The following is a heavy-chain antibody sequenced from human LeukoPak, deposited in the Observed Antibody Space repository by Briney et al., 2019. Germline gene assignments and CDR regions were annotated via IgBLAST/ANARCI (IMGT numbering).Heavy chain of an antibody. CDR2: ISSSGSTI. V-gene: IGHV3-48*04. J-gene: IGHJ4*02. CDR1: GFTFSSYS. Sequence: GGSLTLSCAASGFTFSSYSMNWVRLAPGKGLEWVSYISSSGSTIYYADSVKGRFTISRDNAKNSLYLQMNSLRAEDTAVYYCATPPRAGGTPFAYWGQGTLVTASS. D-gene: IGHD6-19*01. CDR3: ATPPRAGGTPFAY.